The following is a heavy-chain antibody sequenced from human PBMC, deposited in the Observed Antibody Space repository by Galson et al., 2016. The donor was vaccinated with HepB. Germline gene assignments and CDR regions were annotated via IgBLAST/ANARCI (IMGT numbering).Heavy chain of an antibody. V-gene: IGHV4-39*07. CDR1: GDSINRRSFY. Sequence: SETLSLTCTVSGDSINRRSFYWGWIRQSPGKGLEWIGTFYPGGSTYYNPSLISRFTTSVGTSKNQFFLNVRSVTAADTAVYYCARGDVLDGGGAYDNWGQGTLVIVSS. CDR2: FYPGGST. CDR3: ARGDVLDGGGAYDN. J-gene: IGHJ4*02. D-gene: IGHD5-24*01.